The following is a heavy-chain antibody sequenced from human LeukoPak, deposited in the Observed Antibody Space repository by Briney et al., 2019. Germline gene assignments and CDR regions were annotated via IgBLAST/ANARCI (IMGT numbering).Heavy chain of an antibody. CDR3: ARDHTFLRGMDV. CDR1: GGTFSSYA. D-gene: IGHD2/OR15-2a*01. Sequence: ASVKVSCKASGGTFSSYAISWVRQAPGQGLEWMGRIIPILGIANYAQKFQGRVTITADKSTSTAYMELSSLRSEDTAVYYCARDHTFLRGMDVWGQGTTVTVSS. V-gene: IGHV1-69*04. J-gene: IGHJ6*02. CDR2: IIPILGIA.